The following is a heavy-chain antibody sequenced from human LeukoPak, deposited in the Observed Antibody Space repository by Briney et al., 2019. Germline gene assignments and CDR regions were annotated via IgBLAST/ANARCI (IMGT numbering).Heavy chain of an antibody. Sequence: SGGSLRLSCAASGFTFSSYAMHWVRQAPGKGLEWVAVISYDGSNKYYADSVKGRFTISRDNSKNTLYLQMNSLRAEDTAVYYCARVGAGGGNGFDYWGQGTLVTVSS. CDR2: ISYDGSNK. CDR3: ARVGAGGGNGFDY. CDR1: GFTFSSYA. V-gene: IGHV3-30*04. J-gene: IGHJ4*02. D-gene: IGHD4-23*01.